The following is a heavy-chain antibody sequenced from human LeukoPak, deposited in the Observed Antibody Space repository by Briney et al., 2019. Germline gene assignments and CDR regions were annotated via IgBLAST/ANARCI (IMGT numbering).Heavy chain of an antibody. CDR3: ARPKDYYGSGSNFFDY. CDR1: GDSISSGDYY. V-gene: IGHV4-61*02. Sequence: SQTLSLTCTVSGDSISSGDYYWSWIRQPAGKGLEWIGRISSSGSTHYNPSLKSRVTISVDTSKNQFSLKLSSVTAADTAVYYCARPKDYYGSGSNFFDYWGQGTLVTVSS. D-gene: IGHD3-10*01. J-gene: IGHJ4*02. CDR2: ISSSGST.